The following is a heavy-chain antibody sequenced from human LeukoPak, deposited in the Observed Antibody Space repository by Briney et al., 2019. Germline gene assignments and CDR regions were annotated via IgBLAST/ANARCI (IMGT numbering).Heavy chain of an antibody. Sequence: GRSLRLSCAASGFTFSSYGMHWVRQAPGKGLEWVAVISYDGSNKYYADSVKGRFTISRDNSKNTLYLQMNSLRAEDTAVYYCAKGHHYYDSSAKGDCFDYWGQGTLVTVSS. CDR3: AKGHHYYDSSAKGDCFDY. CDR1: GFTFSSYG. J-gene: IGHJ4*02. D-gene: IGHD3-22*01. V-gene: IGHV3-30*18. CDR2: ISYDGSNK.